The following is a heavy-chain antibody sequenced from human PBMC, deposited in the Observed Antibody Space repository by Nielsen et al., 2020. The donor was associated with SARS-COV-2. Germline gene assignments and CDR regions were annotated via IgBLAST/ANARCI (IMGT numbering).Heavy chain of an antibody. J-gene: IGHJ4*02. CDR1: GYTFTSYG. D-gene: IGHD3-3*01. CDR3: ARDWRGYYSFDY. V-gene: IGHV1-18*01. Sequence: ASGKVSCKASGYTFTSYGISWVRQAPGQGLEWMGWISAYNGNTNYAQKLQGRVTMTTDTSTSTAYMELRSLRSDDTAVYYCARDWRGYYSFDYWGQGTLVTVSS. CDR2: ISAYNGNT.